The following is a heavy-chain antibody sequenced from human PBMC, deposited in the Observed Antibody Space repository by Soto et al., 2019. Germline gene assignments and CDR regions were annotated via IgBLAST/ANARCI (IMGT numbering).Heavy chain of an antibody. Sequence: SETLSLTCTVSGGSISSSSYYWGWIRQPPGKGLEWIGSIYYSGSTYYNPSLKSRVTISVDTSKNQFSLKLSSVTAADTAVYYCARHQGGMAVPYYFDYWGQGTLVTVSS. D-gene: IGHD1-1*01. CDR1: GGSISSSSYY. J-gene: IGHJ4*02. CDR2: IYYSGST. V-gene: IGHV4-39*01. CDR3: ARHQGGMAVPYYFDY.